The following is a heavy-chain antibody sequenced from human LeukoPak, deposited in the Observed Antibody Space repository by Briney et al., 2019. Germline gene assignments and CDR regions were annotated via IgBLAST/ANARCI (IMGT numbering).Heavy chain of an antibody. V-gene: IGHV4-59*01. J-gene: IGHJ4*02. CDR3: ARGRDGYNSDY. D-gene: IGHD5-24*01. CDR1: GGSISSYY. CDR2: IYYSGST. Sequence: SETLSLTCTVSGGSISSYYWSWIRQPPGKGLEWIGYIYYSGSTNYNPSLKSRVTISVDTSKTQFSLKLSSVTAADTAVYYCARGRDGYNSDYWGAGDLVTVSS.